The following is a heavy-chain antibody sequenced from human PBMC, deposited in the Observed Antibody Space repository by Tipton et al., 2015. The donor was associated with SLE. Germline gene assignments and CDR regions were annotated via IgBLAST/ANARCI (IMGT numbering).Heavy chain of an antibody. CDR1: GFSFSSYG. J-gene: IGHJ3*02. CDR3: AREGDLEPTAFDI. V-gene: IGHV3-33*01. D-gene: IGHD1-1*01. CDR2: IWYDGSNK. Sequence: SLRLSCAASGFSFSSYGMHWVRQAPGKGLEWVAVIWYDGSNKYYADSVKGRFSISRDNSKNTLYLQMNSLRAEDTAVYYCAREGDLEPTAFDIWGQGTMVTVSS.